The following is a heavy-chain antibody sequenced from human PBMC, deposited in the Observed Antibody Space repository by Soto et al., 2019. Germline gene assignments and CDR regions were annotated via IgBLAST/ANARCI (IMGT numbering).Heavy chain of an antibody. CDR3: ARGEEWLRYLDY. D-gene: IGHD5-12*01. CDR1: GGSFSGYY. Sequence: SETLSLTCAVYGGSFSGYYWSWIRQPPGKGLEWIGEINHSGSTNYNPSLKSRVTISVDTSKNQFSLKLSSVTAADTAVYYCARGEEWLRYLDYWGQGTLVTVSS. CDR2: INHSGST. J-gene: IGHJ4*02. V-gene: IGHV4-34*01.